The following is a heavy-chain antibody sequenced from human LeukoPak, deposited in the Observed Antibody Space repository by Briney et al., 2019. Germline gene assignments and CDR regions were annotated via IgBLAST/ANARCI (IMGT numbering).Heavy chain of an antibody. J-gene: IGHJ6*02. CDR2: ITPSDGGT. Sequence: ASVKVSCKASGYSFTSYCMHWVRQAPGQGLEWMGMITPSDGGTTYAQKFQGRVTMTRDTSTSTVYMELSSLRSEDTAVYYCARVYRITIFGVVSDYGMDVWGQGTTVTVSS. CDR1: GYSFTSYC. V-gene: IGHV1-46*01. D-gene: IGHD3-3*01. CDR3: ARVYRITIFGVVSDYGMDV.